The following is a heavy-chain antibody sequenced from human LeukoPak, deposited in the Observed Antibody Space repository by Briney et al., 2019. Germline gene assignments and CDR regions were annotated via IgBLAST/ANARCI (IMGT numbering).Heavy chain of an antibody. CDR1: GYSISSGYY. CDR3: ARDATYPPKGFDP. Sequence: SETLSLTCTVSGYSISSGYYWGWIRQPPGKGLAWIGSIYYSGNTYYNPSLKSRVTISVDTSKNHFSLKLSSVTAADTAVYYCARDATYPPKGFDPWGQGTLVTVSS. CDR2: IYYSGNT. V-gene: IGHV4-38-2*02. J-gene: IGHJ5*02.